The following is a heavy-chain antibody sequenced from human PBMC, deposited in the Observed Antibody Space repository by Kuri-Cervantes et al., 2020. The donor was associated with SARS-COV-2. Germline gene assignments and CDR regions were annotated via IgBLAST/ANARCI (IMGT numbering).Heavy chain of an antibody. V-gene: IGHV1-46*01. J-gene: IGHJ6*02. CDR3: ARDRKVRILGSGYPYYYYYGMDV. Sequence: ASVKVSCKASGYTFTSYYMHWVRQAPGQGLEWMGIINPSGGSISYAQKFQGRVTMTRGTSTSTVYMELSSLRSDDTAVYYCARDRKVRILGSGYPYYYYYGMDVWGQGTTVTVSS. CDR2: INPSGGSI. D-gene: IGHD3-3*01. CDR1: GYTFTSYY.